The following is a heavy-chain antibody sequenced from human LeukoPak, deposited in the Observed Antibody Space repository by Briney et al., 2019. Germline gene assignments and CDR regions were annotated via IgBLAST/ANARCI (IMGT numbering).Heavy chain of an antibody. CDR1: VGTFRGFF. CDR3: ARGLRFHIGSGNWFDL. CDR2: IDHSGST. Sequence: SETLSLTCAVSVGTFRGFFWSGIRNPPGKGPPGIGKIDHSGSTNYDPSLESRVTLSVDTSKNQVSLTLNSVTAADTAVYYCARGLRFHIGSGNWFDLWGQGTLVTVSS. D-gene: IGHD3-10*01. V-gene: IGHV4-34*01. J-gene: IGHJ5*02.